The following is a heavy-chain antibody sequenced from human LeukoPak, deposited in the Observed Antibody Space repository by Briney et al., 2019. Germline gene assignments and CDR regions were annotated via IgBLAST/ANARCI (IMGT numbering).Heavy chain of an antibody. J-gene: IGHJ1*01. CDR2: INPNSGGT. D-gene: IGHD3-22*01. V-gene: IGHV1-2*02. CDR3: AREDLYYYDSSGSEYFQH. Sequence: ASVKVSCKASGYTFTGYYMHWVRQAPGQGLEWIGWINPNSGGTNYAQKFQGRVTMTRDTSISTAYMELSRLRSDDTAVYYCAREDLYYYDSSGSEYFQHWGQGTLVTVSS. CDR1: GYTFTGYY.